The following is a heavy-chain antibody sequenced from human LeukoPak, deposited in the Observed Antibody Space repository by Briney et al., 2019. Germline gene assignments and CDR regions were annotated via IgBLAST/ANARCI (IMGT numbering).Heavy chain of an antibody. V-gene: IGHV3-23*01. CDR3: AKGDDIVVVVAALDY. CDR2: ISGSGGST. J-gene: IGHJ4*02. CDR1: GFTFSSYA. D-gene: IGHD2-15*01. Sequence: GGSLRLSCAASGFTFSSYAMSWDRQAPGKGLEWVSAISGSGGSTYYADSVKGRFTISRDNSKNTLYLQMNSLRAEDTAVYYCAKGDDIVVVVAALDYWGQGTLVTVSS.